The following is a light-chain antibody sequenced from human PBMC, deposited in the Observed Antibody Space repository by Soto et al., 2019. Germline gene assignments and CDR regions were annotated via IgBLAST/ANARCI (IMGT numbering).Light chain of an antibody. J-gene: IGLJ1*01. CDR3: SSYTSSSTLYV. Sequence: QSALTQPASVSGSPGQSITISCTGTSSDVGGYNYVSWYQHHPGKAPKLMIYDVSNRPSGVSNRFSGSKSGNTASLTISGFQAEDEADYYCSSYTSSSTLYVFGTGTKLTVL. CDR2: DVS. CDR1: SSDVGGYNY. V-gene: IGLV2-14*03.